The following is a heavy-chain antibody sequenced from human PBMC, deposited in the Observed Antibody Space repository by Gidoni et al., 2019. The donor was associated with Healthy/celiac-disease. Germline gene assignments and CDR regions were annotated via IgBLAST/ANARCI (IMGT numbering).Heavy chain of an antibody. D-gene: IGHD6-6*01. V-gene: IGHV4-61*01. J-gene: IGHJ6*02. Sequence: QVQLQESGPGLVKPSETLSLTCTVSGGSVSSGSYYWSWIRQPPGKGLEWIGYSYYSGSTNYNPSLKSRVTISVDTSKNQFSLKLSSVTAADTAVYYCASVEIEYSSSYGMDVWGQGTTVTVSS. CDR1: GGSVSSGSYY. CDR3: ASVEIEYSSSYGMDV. CDR2: SYYSGST.